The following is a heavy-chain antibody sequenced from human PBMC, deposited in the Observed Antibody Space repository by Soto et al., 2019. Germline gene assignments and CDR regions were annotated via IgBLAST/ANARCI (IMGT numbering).Heavy chain of an antibody. V-gene: IGHV1-69*13. D-gene: IGHD3-10*01. CDR2: IIPIFGTA. Sequence: SVKVSCKASGGTFNSYAISWVRQAPVQGLEWMGGIIPIFGTANYAQKFQGRDTITADESTSKAYMELSSLRSEDTPVYYWAREGAMVRGVIHGGAVISRRYYGIDVWGQGTTVTVSS. CDR3: AREGAMVRGVIHGGAVISRRYYGIDV. J-gene: IGHJ6*02. CDR1: GGTFNSYA.